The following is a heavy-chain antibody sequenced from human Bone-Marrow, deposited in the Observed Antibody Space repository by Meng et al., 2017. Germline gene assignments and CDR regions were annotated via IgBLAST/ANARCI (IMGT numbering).Heavy chain of an antibody. D-gene: IGHD6-19*01. CDR3: ARVQSSGWSPGY. CDR2: INPSGGST. Sequence: QVQLVQSGAEVKKPGASVKVSCKASGYTFTSYGISWVRQAPGQGLEWMGIINPSGGSTSYAQKFQGRVTMTRDTSTSTAYMELSSLRSEDTAVYYCARVQSSGWSPGYWGQGTLVTVSS. J-gene: IGHJ4*02. CDR1: GYTFTSYG. V-gene: IGHV1-46*01.